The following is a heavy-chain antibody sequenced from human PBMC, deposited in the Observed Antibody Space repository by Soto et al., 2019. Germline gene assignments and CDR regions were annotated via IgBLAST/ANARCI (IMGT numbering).Heavy chain of an antibody. CDR1: GFTFSSYA. Sequence: QVQLVESGGGVVQPGGSLRLSCAASGFTFSSYAMHWVRQAPGKGLEWMAVIWYDGSRKHYADSLKGRFTISRDNPKNTLYLEMNSLRVEDTAVYYCARGINYYESHGYGHGAYWGQGTLVSVSS. J-gene: IGHJ1*01. CDR2: IWYDGSRK. V-gene: IGHV3-33*01. CDR3: ARGINYYESHGYGHGAY. D-gene: IGHD3-22*01.